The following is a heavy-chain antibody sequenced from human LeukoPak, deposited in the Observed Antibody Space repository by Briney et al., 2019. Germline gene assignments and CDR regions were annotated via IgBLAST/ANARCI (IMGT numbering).Heavy chain of an antibody. V-gene: IGHV4-59*01. CDR3: ARGYRYSYGYTFDY. J-gene: IGHJ4*02. Sequence: SETLSLTCTVSGGSISSYYWSWIRQPPGKGLEWIGYIYYSGSTNYNPSLKSRVTISVDTSKNQFSLKLSSVTAADTAVYYCARGYRYSYGYTFDYWGQGTLVTVSS. CDR2: IYYSGST. D-gene: IGHD5-18*01. CDR1: GGSISSYY.